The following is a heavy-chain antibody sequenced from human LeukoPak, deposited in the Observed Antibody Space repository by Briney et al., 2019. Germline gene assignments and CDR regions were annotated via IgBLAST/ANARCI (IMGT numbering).Heavy chain of an antibody. V-gene: IGHV3-21*01. CDR1: GFTFSSYS. CDR3: ARGSITIFGVVIRGGDAFDI. Sequence: GGSLRLSCAASGFTFSSYSMNWVRQAPGKGLEWVSSISSSSSYIYYADSVKGRFTISRDNAKNSLYLQMNSLRAEDTAVYYCARGSITIFGVVIRGGDAFDIWGQGTMVTVSS. J-gene: IGHJ3*02. D-gene: IGHD3-3*01. CDR2: ISSSSSYI.